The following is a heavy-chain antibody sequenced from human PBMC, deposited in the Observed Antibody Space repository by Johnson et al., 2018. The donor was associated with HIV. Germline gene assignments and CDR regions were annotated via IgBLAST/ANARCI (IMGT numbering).Heavy chain of an antibody. V-gene: IGHV3-30*02. J-gene: IGHJ3*01. CDR2: IRYDGSNK. D-gene: IGHD3-22*01. CDR1: GFSFSGYG. Sequence: QVQLVESGGGVVQPGGSLRLSCAASGFSFSGYGMHWVRQAPGKRLEWMTFIRYDGSNKYYADSVKGRFTISRDNSKNTLYLQMNRLRVEDTAIYYCAKDLYDSSSRKGLWGIFDLWGHGTMVTVSS. CDR3: AKDLYDSSSRKGLWGIFDL.